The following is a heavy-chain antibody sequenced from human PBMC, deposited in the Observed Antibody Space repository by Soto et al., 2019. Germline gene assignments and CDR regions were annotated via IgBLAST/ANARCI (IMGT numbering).Heavy chain of an antibody. D-gene: IGHD1-1*01. CDR2: INPYNGNT. CDR1: GYIFTTYG. CDR3: ARVSQLEMRD. J-gene: IGHJ4*02. Sequence: QVQLVQSGAEVKKPGASVKVSCKASGYIFTTYGVSWVRQAPGQGLEWLGWINPYNGNTNYAQKLQGRVTMTTDTSTSTTYMDLRSLRSDDTAVYYCARVSQLEMRDWGQGTLVTVSS. V-gene: IGHV1-18*01.